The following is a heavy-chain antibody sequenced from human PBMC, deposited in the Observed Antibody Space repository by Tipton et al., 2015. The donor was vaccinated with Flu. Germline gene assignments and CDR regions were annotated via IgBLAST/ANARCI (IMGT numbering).Heavy chain of an antibody. CDR2: IYNSANT. V-gene: IGHV4-59*01. Sequence: TLSLTCTVSGGSISSYYWSWIRQSPGKGLEWIGYIYNSANTNYNPSLKSRVTISVDTSKNQFSLRLSSVTSADTAVYYCARRDYSNYVSDPKNWFDPWGQGTLVTVSS. CDR3: ARRDYSNYVSDPKNWFDP. D-gene: IGHD4-11*01. J-gene: IGHJ5*02. CDR1: GGSISSYY.